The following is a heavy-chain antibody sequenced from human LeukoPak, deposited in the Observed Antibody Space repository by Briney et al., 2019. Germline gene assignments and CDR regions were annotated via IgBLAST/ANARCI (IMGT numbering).Heavy chain of an antibody. Sequence: GASVKVSCKASGYTFTSYALHWVRQAPGQTFEWMGWINADNGNSKYSQKFQGRVTITRDTSASTVYMELSSLTSKDSAVYYCVRWGVRGGDYWGQGTLVIVSA. CDR3: VRWGVRGGDY. V-gene: IGHV1-3*01. CDR1: GYTFTSYA. D-gene: IGHD3-10*01. J-gene: IGHJ4*02. CDR2: INADNGNS.